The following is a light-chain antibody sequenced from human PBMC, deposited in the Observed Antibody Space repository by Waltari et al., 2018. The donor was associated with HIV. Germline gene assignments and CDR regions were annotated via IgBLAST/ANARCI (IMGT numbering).Light chain of an antibody. CDR2: DGS. Sequence: IQLTQSPSSLSVSVGDRVTLTCQASHDISTYLTWYQQKDGKAPKLLIFDGSNLETGAPSRFSGRGAGTDFTLTISSLQPGDVGTYYCQEYANLPPFSFGGGTKVDIK. V-gene: IGKV1-33*01. CDR3: QEYANLPPFS. J-gene: IGKJ4*01. CDR1: HDISTY.